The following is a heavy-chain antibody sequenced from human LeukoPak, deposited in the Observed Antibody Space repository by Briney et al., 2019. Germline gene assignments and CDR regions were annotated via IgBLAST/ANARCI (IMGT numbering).Heavy chain of an antibody. Sequence: PPETLSLTCTVSGASIDTYYWSWIRQPPGKGLEWIGYIFDSGDPNYNPSPKSRLTISLDTAKNQFSLRLRSVTAADTAVYYCASRSGWFTFDIWGQGTMVTVSS. V-gene: IGHV4-59*01. CDR2: IFDSGDP. CDR1: GASIDTYY. D-gene: IGHD6-19*01. CDR3: ASRSGWFTFDI. J-gene: IGHJ3*02.